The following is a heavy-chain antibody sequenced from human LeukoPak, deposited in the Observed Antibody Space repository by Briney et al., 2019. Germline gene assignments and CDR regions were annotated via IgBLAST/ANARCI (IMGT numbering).Heavy chain of an antibody. CDR3: ARLRITMVRGVPNWFDP. D-gene: IGHD3-10*01. V-gene: IGHV1-8*03. Sequence: ASMKVSCKASGYTFTNFDINWVRQATGQGLEWMGWMNPNTGNAGYAQKFQDRVTITWDASISTAYMDLSSLRSEDTAVYYCARLRITMVRGVPNWFDPWGQGTLVTVSS. CDR2: MNPNTGNA. J-gene: IGHJ5*02. CDR1: GYTFTNFD.